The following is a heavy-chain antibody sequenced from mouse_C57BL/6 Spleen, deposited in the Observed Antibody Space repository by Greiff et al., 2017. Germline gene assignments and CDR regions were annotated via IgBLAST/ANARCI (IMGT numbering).Heavy chain of an antibody. CDR3: ERGSGYYPFDY. D-gene: IGHD2-3*01. V-gene: IGHV1-52*01. J-gene: IGHJ2*01. CDR2: IDPSDSET. CDR1: GYTFTSYW. Sequence: QVQLQQPGAELVRPGSSVKLSCKASGYTFTSYWMHWVKQRPIQGLEWIGNIDPSDSETHYNQKFKDKATLTVDKSSSTAYMQLSSLTSEDSAVYYCERGSGYYPFDYWGQGTTLTVSS.